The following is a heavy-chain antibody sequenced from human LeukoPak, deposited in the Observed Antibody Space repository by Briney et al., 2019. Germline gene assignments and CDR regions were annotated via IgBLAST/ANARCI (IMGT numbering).Heavy chain of an antibody. CDR2: IYYSGST. CDR1: GGSISSSNYY. Sequence: PSETLSLTCTVSGGSISSSNYYWGWIRQPPGKGLEWIGYIYYSGSTNYNPSLKSRVTISVDTSKNQFSLKLSSVTAADTAVYYCARVGCSSTSCYQPEAPFDYWGQGTLVTVSS. V-gene: IGHV4-61*05. CDR3: ARVGCSSTSCYQPEAPFDY. D-gene: IGHD2-2*01. J-gene: IGHJ4*02.